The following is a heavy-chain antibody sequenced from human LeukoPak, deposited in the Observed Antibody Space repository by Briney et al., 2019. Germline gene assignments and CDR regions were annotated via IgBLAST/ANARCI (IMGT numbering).Heavy chain of an antibody. CDR3: ARHRGSGSPYFDY. CDR1: GDSINNYY. D-gene: IGHD3-10*01. Sequence: SETLFLTCTVSGDSINNYYWSWNRQSPGKGLEWIGYIYYSGSTKYNPSLKSRGTISVDTSKNQFSLKLSSGTAADTAVYYCARHRGSGSPYFDYWGQGTLVTVSS. CDR2: IYYSGST. J-gene: IGHJ4*02. V-gene: IGHV4-59*08.